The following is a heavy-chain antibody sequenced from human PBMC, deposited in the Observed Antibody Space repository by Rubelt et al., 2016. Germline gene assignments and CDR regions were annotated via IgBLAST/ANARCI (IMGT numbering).Heavy chain of an antibody. CDR2: TRNKAKGYTT. Sequence: MSWVRQAPGKGLEWVGRTRNKAKGYTTEYAASVKGRFTISRDDSKNSLYLQMNSLKTEDTAVYYCTRDRPIDYWGQGTLVTVSS. J-gene: IGHJ4*02. CDR3: TRDRPIDY. V-gene: IGHV3-72*01.